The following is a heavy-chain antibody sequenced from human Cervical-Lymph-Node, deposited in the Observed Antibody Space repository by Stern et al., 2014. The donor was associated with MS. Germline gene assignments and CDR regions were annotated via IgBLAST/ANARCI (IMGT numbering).Heavy chain of an antibody. Sequence: EVQLVESGGDLAQPGRSLRLSCAASGFTFHNHAMHWVRQAPGRGLEWVAGITWNSGTVGYADSVKGRFTISRDNAKNSLYLQMNSLRSDDTALYYCTKDPAYDCGDDCSPYYFDSWGQGTLVTVSS. CDR1: GFTFHNHA. CDR3: TKDPAYDCGDDCSPYYFDS. CDR2: ITWNSGTV. J-gene: IGHJ4*02. D-gene: IGHD2-21*02. V-gene: IGHV3-9*01.